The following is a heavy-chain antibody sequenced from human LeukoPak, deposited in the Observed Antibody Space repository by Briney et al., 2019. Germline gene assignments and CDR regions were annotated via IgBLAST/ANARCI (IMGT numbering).Heavy chain of an antibody. Sequence: GGSLRLSCAASGFTFDDYAMHWVRQAPGKGLEWVSLISGDGGSTYYADSVKGRFTISRDNSKNSVYLQMNSLRTGDAALYYCVKEAIFGAVIRWFDPWGQGTLVTVSS. J-gene: IGHJ5*02. CDR2: ISGDGGST. CDR1: GFTFDDYA. V-gene: IGHV3-43*02. D-gene: IGHD3-3*01. CDR3: VKEAIFGAVIRWFDP.